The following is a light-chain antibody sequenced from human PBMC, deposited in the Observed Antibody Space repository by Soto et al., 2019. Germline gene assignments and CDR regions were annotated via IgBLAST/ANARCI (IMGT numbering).Light chain of an antibody. CDR2: YDI. Sequence: QSVLTQAPSASGTPGQRVTISCSGSVSNIGTKSVNWYQQLPGQAPILLIYYDIERPSGVPERFSGSKSGTSASLAISGLQSEDEDDYYCAAWDDSLDGNWVFGGGTKLTVL. CDR1: VSNIGTKS. CDR3: AAWDDSLDGNWV. J-gene: IGLJ3*02. V-gene: IGLV1-44*01.